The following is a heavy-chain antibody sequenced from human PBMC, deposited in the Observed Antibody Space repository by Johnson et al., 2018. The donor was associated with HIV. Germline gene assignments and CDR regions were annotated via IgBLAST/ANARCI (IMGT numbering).Heavy chain of an antibody. J-gene: IGHJ3*02. V-gene: IGHV3-20*04. CDR3: ATDLSRWELHPLSAFDI. CDR1: GFTFHDYG. CDR2: INWNGGST. Sequence: VQLVESGGGVVRPGGSLRLSCAASGFTFHDYGMNWVRQTPGKGLEWVSGINWNGGSTGFADSVKGRFTISRDNAKNSMYLQMNSLRAEDTAVYYCATDLSRWELHPLSAFDIWGQGTMVTVSS. D-gene: IGHD4-23*01.